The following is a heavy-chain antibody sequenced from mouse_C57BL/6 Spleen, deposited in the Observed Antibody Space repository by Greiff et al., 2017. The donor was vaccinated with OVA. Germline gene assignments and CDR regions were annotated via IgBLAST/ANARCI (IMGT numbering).Heavy chain of an antibody. CDR2: IYPRDGST. CDR1: GYTFTDHP. V-gene: IGHV1-78*01. J-gene: IGHJ4*01. D-gene: IGHD2-2*01. Sequence: VKLMASDAELVKPGASVKISCKVSGYTFTDHPIHWMKQRPEQGLEWIGYIYPRDGSTKYNEKFKGKATLTADKSSSTAYMQLNSLTSEDSAVYFCAREGVYYGYDRTMDYWGQGTSVTVSS. CDR3: AREGVYYGYDRTMDY.